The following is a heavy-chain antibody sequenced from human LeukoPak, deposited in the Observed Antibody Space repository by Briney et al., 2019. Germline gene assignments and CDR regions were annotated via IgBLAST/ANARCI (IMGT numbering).Heavy chain of an antibody. Sequence: ASVKVSCKASGYTFTSYAMHWVRQAPGQRLEWMGWINAGNGNTKYSQKFQGRVTITRDTSASTAYMELSSLRSEDTAVYYCARDPGRAVTKAGWFDPWGQGTLVTVSS. J-gene: IGHJ5*02. CDR3: ARDPGRAVTKAGWFDP. CDR1: GYTFTSYA. CDR2: INAGNGNT. D-gene: IGHD4-17*01. V-gene: IGHV1-3*01.